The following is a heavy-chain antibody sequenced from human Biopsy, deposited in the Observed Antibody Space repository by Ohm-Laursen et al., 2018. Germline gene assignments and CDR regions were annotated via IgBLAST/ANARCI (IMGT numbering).Heavy chain of an antibody. V-gene: IGHV3-23*01. CDR1: GFTLSSNA. CDR2: IGSNGAK. CDR3: AKALHYCAAMDV. D-gene: IGHD4/OR15-4a*01. J-gene: IGHJ6*02. Sequence: SLRLSCAASGFTLSSNAMSWVRQAPGKGLEWVSGIGSNGAKHYRDSVRGRFTISRDNSKSSLSLEMSSLRVEDTAIYYCAKALHYCAAMDVWGPGTTVTVS.